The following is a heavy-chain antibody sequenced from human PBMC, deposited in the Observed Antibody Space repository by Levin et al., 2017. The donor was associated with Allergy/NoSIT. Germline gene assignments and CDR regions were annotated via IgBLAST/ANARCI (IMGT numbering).Heavy chain of an antibody. Sequence: GESLKISCAASGFTFSSYAMHWVRQAPGKGLEWVAVISYDGSNKYYADSVKGRFTISRDNSKNTLYLQMNSLRAEDTAVYYCARADPTLNLYGSGSYYIAPLDYWGQGTLVTVSS. CDR2: ISYDGSNK. CDR3: ARADPTLNLYGSGSYYIAPLDY. CDR1: GFTFSSYA. V-gene: IGHV3-30-3*01. D-gene: IGHD3-10*01. J-gene: IGHJ4*02.